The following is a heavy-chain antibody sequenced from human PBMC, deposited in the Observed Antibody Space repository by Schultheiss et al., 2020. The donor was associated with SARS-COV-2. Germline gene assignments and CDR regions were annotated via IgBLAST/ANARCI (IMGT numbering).Heavy chain of an antibody. CDR2: IYPGDSDT. CDR3: ARHPNYYYYYMDV. Sequence: GGSLRLSCKGSGYSFTSYWIGWVRQMPGKGLEWMGIIYPGDSDTRYSPSFQGQVTISADKSISTAYLQWSSLKASDTAMYYCARHPNYYYYYMDVWGKGTTVTVSS. CDR1: GYSFTSYW. V-gene: IGHV5-51*01. J-gene: IGHJ6*03.